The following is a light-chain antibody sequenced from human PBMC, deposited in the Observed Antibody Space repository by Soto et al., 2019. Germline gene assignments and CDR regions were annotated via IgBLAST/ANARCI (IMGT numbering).Light chain of an antibody. Sequence: QSVLTQPASVSGSPGQSITVSCTGSSSDFGDDKYVSWYQQQPGKGPNLLIYGVNSRPSGISNRFSGSKSGNTASLTISGLQVEDEAEYYCQSYDTSLRDWNWVFGGGTKVTVL. CDR2: GVN. V-gene: IGLV2-14*01. CDR3: QSYDTSLRDWNWV. J-gene: IGLJ3*02. CDR1: SSDFGDDKY.